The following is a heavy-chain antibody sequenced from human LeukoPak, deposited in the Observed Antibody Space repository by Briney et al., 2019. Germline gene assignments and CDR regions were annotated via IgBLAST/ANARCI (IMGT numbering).Heavy chain of an antibody. CDR2: IKQDGSEK. D-gene: IGHD2-15*01. V-gene: IGHV3-7*01. J-gene: IGHJ4*02. Sequence: GGSLRLSCAASGFTFSSYWMSWVRQAPGKGLEWVANIKQDGSEKYYVDSVKGRFTISRDNAKNSLYLQMNSLRAEDTAVYYCARDSYCNGGSCYIAYWGQGTLVTVSS. CDR3: ARDSYCNGGSCYIAY. CDR1: GFTFSSYW.